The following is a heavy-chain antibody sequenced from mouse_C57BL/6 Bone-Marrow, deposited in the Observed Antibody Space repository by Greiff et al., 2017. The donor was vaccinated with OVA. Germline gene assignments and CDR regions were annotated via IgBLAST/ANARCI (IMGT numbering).Heavy chain of an antibody. J-gene: IGHJ4*01. Sequence: QVQLQQSGAELVRPGTSVKVSCKASGYAFTNYLIEWVKQRPGQGLEWIGVINPGSGGTNYNEKFKGKATLTADKSSSTAYMQLSSLTSEDSAVYFCARSEGYDGRGGYAMDYWGQGTSVTVSS. V-gene: IGHV1-54*01. CDR2: INPGSGGT. D-gene: IGHD2-2*01. CDR3: ARSEGYDGRGGYAMDY. CDR1: GYAFTNYL.